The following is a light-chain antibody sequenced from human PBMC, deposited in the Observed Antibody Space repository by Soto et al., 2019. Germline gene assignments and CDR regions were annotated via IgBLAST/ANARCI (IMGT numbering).Light chain of an antibody. CDR2: EVS. V-gene: IGLV2-8*01. CDR3: SSYAGSNNFV. Sequence: QSALTQPPSASGSPGQSVTIPCTGTSSDVGGYNSVSWYQQHPGKVPKLMIYEVSKRPSGVPDRFSGSKSGNTASLTVSGLQAEDEADYYCSSYAGSNNFVFGGGTTLTVL. CDR1: SSDVGGYNS. J-gene: IGLJ2*01.